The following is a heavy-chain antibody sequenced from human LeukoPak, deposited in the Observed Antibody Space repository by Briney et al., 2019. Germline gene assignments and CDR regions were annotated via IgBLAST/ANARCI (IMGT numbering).Heavy chain of an antibody. J-gene: IGHJ6*03. CDR1: GYTFTGYY. CDR2: INPNSGGT. D-gene: IGHD3-10*01. CDR3: ARVGQYYYGSGSPEKYYYMDV. V-gene: IGHV1-2*02. Sequence: EASVKVSCKASGYTFTGYYMHWVRQAPGQGLEWMGWINPNSGGTNYAQKFQGRVTMTRDTSISTAYMELSRLRSDGTAVYYCARVGQYYYGSGSPEKYYYMDVWGKGTTVTISS.